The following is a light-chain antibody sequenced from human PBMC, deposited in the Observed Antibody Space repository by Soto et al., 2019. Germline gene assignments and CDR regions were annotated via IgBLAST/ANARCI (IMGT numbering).Light chain of an antibody. CDR3: QQYASSPLT. J-gene: IGKJ4*01. V-gene: IGKV3-20*01. CDR2: GAS. Sequence: EIVLTQFPGTLSLSPGESATLSCRASQSVNSNYVAWYQQKPGQAPRLLIYGASSRATGIPDRFSGSGSGTDFTLTISRLEPEDFTVYYCQQYASSPLTSGGGTKV. CDR1: QSVNSNY.